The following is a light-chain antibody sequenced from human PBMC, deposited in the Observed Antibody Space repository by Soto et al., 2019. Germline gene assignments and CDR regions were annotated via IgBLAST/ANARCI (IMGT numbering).Light chain of an antibody. Sequence: IVLTQSPGTLSLSPGERATLSCKASQYVSSSYLAWYQQKPGQAPRLLIYLASSRATGIPDRFSGSGSGTDFTLTISRLEPEDSAVYYCQQYGSSPGTFGQGTKLEIK. CDR1: QYVSSSY. J-gene: IGKJ2*02. V-gene: IGKV3-20*01. CDR3: QQYGSSPGT. CDR2: LAS.